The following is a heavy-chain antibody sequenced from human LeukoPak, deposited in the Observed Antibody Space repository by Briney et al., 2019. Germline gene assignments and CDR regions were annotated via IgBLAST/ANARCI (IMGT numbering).Heavy chain of an antibody. CDR3: AKGASAYYYMDV. V-gene: IGHV3-30*18. D-gene: IGHD4/OR15-4a*01. Sequence: GGSLRLSCVTSGFIFRTYSMTWVRQAPGKGLEWVAFMSHDGVKIFHADSVKGRFTISRDNSKNTLYLQMNSLRAEDTAVYYCAKGASAYYYMDVWGKGTTVTVSS. CDR2: MSHDGVKI. J-gene: IGHJ6*03. CDR1: GFIFRTYS.